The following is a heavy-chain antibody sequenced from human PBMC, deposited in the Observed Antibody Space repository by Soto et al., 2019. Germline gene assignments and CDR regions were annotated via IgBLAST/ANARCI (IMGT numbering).Heavy chain of an antibody. CDR1: GYSFTTYW. V-gene: IGHV5-51*01. Sequence: GASLKGSWTGSGYSFTTYWIGWVRQMPGKGLEWMGIIYPGDSDTRCSPSFQGQVTISADKSISTAYLQWSSLKASDTAMYYCARSHDYVDYWGQGTLVTVSS. J-gene: IGHJ4*02. CDR3: ARSHDYVDY. CDR2: IYPGDSDT.